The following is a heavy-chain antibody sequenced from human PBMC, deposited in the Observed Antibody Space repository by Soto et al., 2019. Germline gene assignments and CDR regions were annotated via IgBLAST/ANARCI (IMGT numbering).Heavy chain of an antibody. V-gene: IGHV3-15*05. CDR2: IRTNGDGGTT. D-gene: IGHD3-10*01. J-gene: IGHJ6*02. CDR3: TTDLAGGYLYYHGSVV. CDR1: GFTFSNAW. Sequence: ELQLVESGGGLVKPGGSPRLSCAASGFTFSNAWMSWVRQSPGKGLEWVGRIRTNGDGGTTEYAAPVKGRFTISRDDSKNTLFLQMNSLKAEDTAVYYCTTDLAGGYLYYHGSVVWGQGTTVTVSS.